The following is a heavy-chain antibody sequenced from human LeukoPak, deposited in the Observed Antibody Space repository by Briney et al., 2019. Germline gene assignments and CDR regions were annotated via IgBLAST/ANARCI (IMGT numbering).Heavy chain of an antibody. CDR2: IKGDGSET. Sequence: GGSLRLSCVASGFTFSTSWTDWVRQAPGKGLEWVANIKGDGSETYYVDSAKGRFTISRDNAKNSLYLQMDSLRVEDTAIYYCSKSLDYWGQGILVTVSS. J-gene: IGHJ4*02. V-gene: IGHV3-7*01. CDR1: GFTFSTSW. CDR3: SKSLDY.